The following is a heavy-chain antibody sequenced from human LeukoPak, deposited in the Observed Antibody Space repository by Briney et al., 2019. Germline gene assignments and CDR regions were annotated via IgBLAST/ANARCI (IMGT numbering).Heavy chain of an antibody. Sequence: SVKVSCKASGGTSSSNGITWVRQAPGQGLDGMGGIIPILGVRNYAREFQGRVTISADKSTSTAYMELSSLRSEDTAVYATPLGPTGIPGDWGQGTLVTVSS. D-gene: IGHD4-11*01. J-gene: IGHJ4*02. CDR1: GGTSSSNG. CDR3: PLGPTGIPGD. CDR2: IIPILGVR. V-gene: IGHV1-69*10.